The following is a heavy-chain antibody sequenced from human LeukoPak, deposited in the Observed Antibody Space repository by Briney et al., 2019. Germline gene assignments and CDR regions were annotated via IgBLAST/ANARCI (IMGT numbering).Heavy chain of an antibody. D-gene: IGHD3-10*01. J-gene: IGHJ4*02. Sequence: GGSLRLSCAASGFTLINHWMHWVRQAPGKGLVWVSRISTDGSSTHYADSVKGRFIISRDGAKNTLYLQMNSLRAEDTAVYYCARDSGSGSYGDYWGQGTLVTVPS. CDR3: ARDSGSGSYGDY. CDR1: GFTLINHW. V-gene: IGHV3-74*01. CDR2: ISTDGSST.